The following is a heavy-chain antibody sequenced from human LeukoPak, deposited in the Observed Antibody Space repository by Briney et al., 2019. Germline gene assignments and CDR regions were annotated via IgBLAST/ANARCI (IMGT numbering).Heavy chain of an antibody. J-gene: IGHJ4*02. CDR3: ARGQWLPTHYFDY. D-gene: IGHD6-19*01. V-gene: IGHV4-61*02. CDR1: GGSISSGSYY. Sequence: SETLSLTCTVSGGSISSGSYYWRWVRQPAGKGLEWIGRIYTSGSTNYNPSLKSRVTISVDTSKNQFSLKLSSVTAADTAVYYCARGQWLPTHYFDYWGQGTLVTVSS. CDR2: IYTSGST.